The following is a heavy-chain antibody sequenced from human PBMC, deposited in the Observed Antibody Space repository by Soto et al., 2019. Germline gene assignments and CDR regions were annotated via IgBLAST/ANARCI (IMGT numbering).Heavy chain of an antibody. D-gene: IGHD6-25*01. J-gene: IGHJ4*02. V-gene: IGHV4-39*01. CDR3: ARHHILQRPDY. Sequence: ASETLSLTCTVSGGSITSSDSYWGWIRQSPGKGLEWIGTIYYSGRTFHNPSLKSRITISVDTSKNHFSLQLTSLTASDTAVYYCARHHILQRPDYWGQGTLVTVSS. CDR1: GGSITSSDSY. CDR2: IYYSGRT.